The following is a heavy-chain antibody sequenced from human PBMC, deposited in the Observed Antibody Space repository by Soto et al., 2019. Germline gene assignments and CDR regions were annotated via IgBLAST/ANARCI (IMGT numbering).Heavy chain of an antibody. CDR3: AKGYYPITMIEGHDY. V-gene: IGHV3-30*18. Sequence: GGSLRLSCAASGFTFSSYGMHWVRQAPGKGLEWVAVISYDGSNKYYADSVKGRFTISRDNSKNTLYLQMNSLRAEDTAVYYCAKGYYPITMIEGHDYWGQGTLVTVSS. CDR1: GFTFSSYG. CDR2: ISYDGSNK. D-gene: IGHD3-22*01. J-gene: IGHJ4*02.